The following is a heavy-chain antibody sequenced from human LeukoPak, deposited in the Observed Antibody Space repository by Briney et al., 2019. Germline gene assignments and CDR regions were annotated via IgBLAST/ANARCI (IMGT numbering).Heavy chain of an antibody. CDR3: AKDGEDIVVVPALYYFDY. D-gene: IGHD2-2*01. V-gene: IGHV3-30*18. J-gene: IGHJ4*02. CDR1: GFTFSSYG. CDR2: ISYDGSNK. Sequence: GGSLRLSCTASGFTFSSYGMHWVRQAPGEGLEWGAVISYDGSNKYYADSVKGRFTISRDNSKNTLYLQMNSLRAEDTAVYYCAKDGEDIVVVPALYYFDYWGQGTLVTVSS.